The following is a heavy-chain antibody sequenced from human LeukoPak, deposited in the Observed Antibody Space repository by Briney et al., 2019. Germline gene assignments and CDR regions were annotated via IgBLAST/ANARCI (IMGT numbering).Heavy chain of an antibody. D-gene: IGHD3-9*01. Sequence: SQTLSLTCTVSGGSISSGSYYWSWIRQPAGKGLEWIGRIYTSGSTNYNPSLKSRVTISVDTSKNQFSLKLSSVTAADTAVYYCARGLSDWLLRSHPNWFDPWGQGTLVTVSS. CDR3: ARGLSDWLLRSHPNWFDP. CDR1: GGSISSGSYY. V-gene: IGHV4-61*02. CDR2: IYTSGST. J-gene: IGHJ5*02.